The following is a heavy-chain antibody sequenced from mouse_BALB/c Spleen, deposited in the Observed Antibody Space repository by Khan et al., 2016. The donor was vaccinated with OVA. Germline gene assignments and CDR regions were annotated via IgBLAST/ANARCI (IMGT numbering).Heavy chain of an antibody. CDR3: ARQPYYHYNIMDY. CDR1: GFSLTNYG. Sequence: VQLVESGPGLVAPSQSLSITRTISGFSLTNYGVHWVRQPPGKGLEWLVVIWSDGSTTYNSALKSRLTISKDNSKSQVFLKMNSLQTDDTAMYFCARQPYYHYNIMDYGGQGTSVTVSS. CDR2: IWSDGST. V-gene: IGHV2-6-1*01. D-gene: IGHD2-10*01. J-gene: IGHJ4*01.